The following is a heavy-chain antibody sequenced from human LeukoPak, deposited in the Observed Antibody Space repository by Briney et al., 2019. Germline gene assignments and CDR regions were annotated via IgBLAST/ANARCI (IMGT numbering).Heavy chain of an antibody. CDR2: ISGSGGST. Sequence: GGSLRLSCAVSGFTFSSYGMSWVRQAPGKGLEWVSAISGSGGSTYYADSVKGRFTISRDNAKNSLYLQMNSLRAEDTAVYYCAELGITMIGGVWGKGTTVTISS. D-gene: IGHD3-10*02. CDR3: AELGITMIGGV. V-gene: IGHV3-23*01. CDR1: GFTFSSYG. J-gene: IGHJ6*04.